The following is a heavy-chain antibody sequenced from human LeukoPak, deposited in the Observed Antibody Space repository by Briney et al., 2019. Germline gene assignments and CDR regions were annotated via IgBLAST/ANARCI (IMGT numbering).Heavy chain of an antibody. Sequence: GGSLRLSCAASRFTFSSYGMSWVRQAPGKGLEWVSSISGSGGSTYYADSVKGRFTISGDNSKNTLYLQMNSLRDEDTAVYYCAKSSYYDASGYYREYYFDYWGQGTLVTVSS. CDR2: ISGSGGST. D-gene: IGHD3-22*01. CDR1: RFTFSSYG. V-gene: IGHV3-23*01. CDR3: AKSSYYDASGYYREYYFDY. J-gene: IGHJ4*02.